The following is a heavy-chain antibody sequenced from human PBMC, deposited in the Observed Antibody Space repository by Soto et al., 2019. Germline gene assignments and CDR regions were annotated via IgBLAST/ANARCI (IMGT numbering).Heavy chain of an antibody. CDR3: ARYCSSTSCYAGLDY. Sequence: QVQLQESGPGLVKPSQTLSLTCTVSGGSISSGGYYWSWIRQHPGKGLEWIGYIYYSGSTYYNPSLKSRVTISVDTSKNQFTLKLSSVTAADKAVYYCARYCSSTSCYAGLDYWGQGTLVTVSS. CDR2: IYYSGST. J-gene: IGHJ4*02. V-gene: IGHV4-31*03. CDR1: GGSISSGGYY. D-gene: IGHD2-2*01.